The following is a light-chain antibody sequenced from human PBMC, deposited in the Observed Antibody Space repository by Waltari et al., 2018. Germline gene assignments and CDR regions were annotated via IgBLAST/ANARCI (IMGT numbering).Light chain of an antibody. V-gene: IGKV3-11*01. CDR2: DAS. Sequence: EIVLTQSPATLSLSPGERATLSCRASQSVSSYLAWYQQKPGQAPRLLLYDASNRAAGIPARFSGSGSGTDFTLTISSLEPEDFAVYYCQQRDSLLVTFGGGTKVQ. CDR1: QSVSSY. J-gene: IGKJ4*01. CDR3: QQRDSLLVT.